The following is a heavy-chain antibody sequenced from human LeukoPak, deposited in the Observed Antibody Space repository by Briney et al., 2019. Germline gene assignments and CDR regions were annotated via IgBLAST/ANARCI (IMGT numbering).Heavy chain of an antibody. CDR2: TSYDGSNK. V-gene: IGHV3-30*18. D-gene: IGHD3-10*01. J-gene: IGHJ4*02. CDR1: GFTFSSYA. Sequence: GRSLRLSCAASGFTFSSYAMHWVRQAPGKGLEWVAVTSYDGSNKYYADSVKGRFTISRDNSKNTLYLQMNSLRAEDTAVYYCAKDGITMVRGVTIKRRGNYFDYWGQGTLVTVSS. CDR3: AKDGITMVRGVTIKRRGNYFDY.